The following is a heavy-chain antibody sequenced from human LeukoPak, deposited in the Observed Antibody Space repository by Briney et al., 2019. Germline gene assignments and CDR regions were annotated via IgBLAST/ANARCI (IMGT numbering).Heavy chain of an antibody. D-gene: IGHD6-19*01. V-gene: IGHV3-30*02. J-gene: IGHJ4*02. CDR1: GFTFSTYA. CDR3: ARDGASGWSYYFDY. Sequence: GGSLRLSCAASGFTFSTYAMHWVRQAPGKGLEGVALIRFDGTNQYYADSVKGRFTVSRENSKNTLYLQMNSLRVEDTAVYYCARDGASGWSYYFDYWGQGTLVTVSS. CDR2: IRFDGTNQ.